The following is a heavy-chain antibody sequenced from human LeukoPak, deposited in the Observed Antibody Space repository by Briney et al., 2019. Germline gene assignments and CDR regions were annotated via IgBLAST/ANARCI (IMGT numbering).Heavy chain of an antibody. V-gene: IGHV4-34*01. J-gene: IGHJ4*02. CDR2: INHSGST. CDR3: ARAVGGLRLGELSSNTYYFDY. CDR1: GGSFSGYY. Sequence: SETLSLTCAVYGGSFSGYYWSWIRQPPGEGLEWIGEINHSGSTNYNPSLKSRVTISVDTSKNQFSLKLSSVTAADTAVYYCARAVGGLRLGELSSNTYYFDYWGQGTLVTVSS. D-gene: IGHD3-16*02.